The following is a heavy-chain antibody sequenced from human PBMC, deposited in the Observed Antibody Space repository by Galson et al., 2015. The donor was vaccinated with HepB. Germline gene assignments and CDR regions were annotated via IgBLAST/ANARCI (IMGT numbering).Heavy chain of an antibody. J-gene: IGHJ4*02. CDR2: IYYSGST. CDR1: GGSISSYY. CDR3: ASTATYYYDSSGYYPDY. V-gene: IGHV4-59*01. Sequence: SETLSLTCTVSGGSISSYYWSWIRQPPGKGLEWIGYIYYSGSTNYNPSLKSRVTISVDTSKNQFSLKLSSVTAADTAVYYCASTATYYYDSSGYYPDYWDQGTLVTVSS. D-gene: IGHD3-22*01.